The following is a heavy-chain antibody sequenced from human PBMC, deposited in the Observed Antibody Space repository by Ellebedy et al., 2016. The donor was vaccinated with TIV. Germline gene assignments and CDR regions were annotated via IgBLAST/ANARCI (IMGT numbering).Heavy chain of an antibody. Sequence: SETLSLTCAVSGGSISSGCYLWRWIRQPPGKGLEWIGDIYHSGFPYYTPSLKSRVTISVDRSKNQFSLKLTSVTAADTAVYYCARTKPFWVDPWGQGTQVTVSS. CDR1: GGSISSGCYL. J-gene: IGHJ5*02. CDR3: ARTKPFWVDP. CDR2: IYHSGFP. V-gene: IGHV4-30-2*01.